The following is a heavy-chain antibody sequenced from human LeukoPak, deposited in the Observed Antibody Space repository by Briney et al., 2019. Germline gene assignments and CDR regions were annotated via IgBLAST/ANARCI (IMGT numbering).Heavy chain of an antibody. CDR3: AIGIQLPN. CDR2: IKEDGSET. V-gene: IGHV3-7*01. Sequence: PGGSLRLSCAASGFIFKKYWMNWVRQVPGKGLECLANIKEDGSETYYADSVKGRFTIFRDNAKNSLYLEMNRLRAEDTAVYYCAIGIQLPNWGQGALVTVSS. D-gene: IGHD1-1*01. CDR1: GFIFKKYW. J-gene: IGHJ4*02.